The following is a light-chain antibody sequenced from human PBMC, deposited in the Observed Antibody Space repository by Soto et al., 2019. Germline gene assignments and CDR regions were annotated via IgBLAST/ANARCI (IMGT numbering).Light chain of an antibody. CDR3: QQYSSPPRT. V-gene: IGKV3-20*01. CDR2: GAS. Sequence: EIVLTQSPGSPSLSPGERATLSCRASQSVSSYLAWYQQRPGQAPRLLIYGASNRATGFPDRFSGSGSGTDFSLTISRLEPEDSAVYYCQQYSSPPRTFGQGTKVEIK. J-gene: IGKJ1*01. CDR1: QSVSSY.